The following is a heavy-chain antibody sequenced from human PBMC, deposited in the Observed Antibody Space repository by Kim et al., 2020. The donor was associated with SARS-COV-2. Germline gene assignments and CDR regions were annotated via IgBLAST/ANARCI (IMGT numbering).Heavy chain of an antibody. Sequence: YAQKFQGRVTMTRNTSISTAYMELSSLRSEDTAVYYCARVGRIAVAEADYWGQGTLVTVSS. J-gene: IGHJ4*02. D-gene: IGHD6-19*01. CDR3: ARVGRIAVAEADY. V-gene: IGHV1-8*01.